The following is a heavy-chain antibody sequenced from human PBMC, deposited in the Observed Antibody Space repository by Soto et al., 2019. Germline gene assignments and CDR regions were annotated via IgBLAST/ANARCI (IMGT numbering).Heavy chain of an antibody. V-gene: IGHV4-34*01. J-gene: IGHJ4*02. CDR2: INHSGST. Sequence: SETLSLTCAVYGVSFSGYYWSWIRQPPGKGLEWIGEINHSGSTNYNPSLKSRVTISVDTSKNQFSLKLSSVTAADTAVYYCARAWRLDYWGQGTLVTVSS. CDR3: ARAWRLDY. CDR1: GVSFSGYY. D-gene: IGHD3-3*01.